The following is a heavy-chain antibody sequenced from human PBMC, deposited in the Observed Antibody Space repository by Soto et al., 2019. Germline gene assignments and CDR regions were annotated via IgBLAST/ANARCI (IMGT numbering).Heavy chain of an antibody. Sequence: QVQLQQWGAGLLKPSETLSLTCAVYGGSFSGYYWGWIRQPPGKGLEWIGEINHSGSTNYNPSLKSRVTISVDTSKNQFSLKLSSVTAADTAVYYCARGGHLARPIDYWGQGTLVTVSS. CDR3: ARGGHLARPIDY. J-gene: IGHJ4*02. CDR1: GGSFSGYY. V-gene: IGHV4-34*01. D-gene: IGHD3-3*02. CDR2: INHSGST.